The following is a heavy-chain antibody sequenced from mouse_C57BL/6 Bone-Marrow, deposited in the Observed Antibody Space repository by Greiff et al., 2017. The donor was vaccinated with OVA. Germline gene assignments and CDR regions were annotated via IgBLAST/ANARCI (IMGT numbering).Heavy chain of an antibody. J-gene: IGHJ2*01. V-gene: IGHV5-4*03. D-gene: IGHD1-1*01. CDR2: ISDGGSYT. CDR1: GFTFSSYA. CDR3: ARGFPYYYGSSYELDD. Sequence: EVKLVESGGGLVKPGGSLKLSCAASGFTFSSYAMSWVRQTPEKRLEWVATISDGGSYTYYPDNVKGRFTISSDNAKNNLYLQMSHLKSEDTAMYYCARGFPYYYGSSYELDDWGQGTTLTVSS.